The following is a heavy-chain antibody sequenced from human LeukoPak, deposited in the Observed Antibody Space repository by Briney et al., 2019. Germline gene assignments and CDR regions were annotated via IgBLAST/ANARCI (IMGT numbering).Heavy chain of an antibody. J-gene: IGHJ5*02. CDR3: ARAYYDFWSGYRYNWFDP. V-gene: IGHV1-2*04. CDR2: INPNSGGT. CDR1: GYTFTGYY. D-gene: IGHD3-3*01. Sequence: ASVKVSCKASGYTFTGYYMHWVRQAPGQALEWMGWINPNSGGTNYAQKFQGWVTMTRDTSISTAYMELSRLRSDDTAVYYCARAYYDFWSGYRYNWFDPWGQGTLVTVSS.